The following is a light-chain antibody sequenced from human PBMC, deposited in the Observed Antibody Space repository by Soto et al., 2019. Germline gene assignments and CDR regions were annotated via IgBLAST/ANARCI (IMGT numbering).Light chain of an antibody. Sequence: ALQLTQSPSSLSSSLGARVTITCRASQGIGSALAWYQQNTGKAPKLLIYDASSLESGVPSRFSGTGAGTDFTLTISSLQPEDVATYYWQQFNVFGGGTKVDIK. CDR3: QQFNV. J-gene: IGKJ4*01. CDR2: DAS. CDR1: QGIGSA. V-gene: IGKV1-13*02.